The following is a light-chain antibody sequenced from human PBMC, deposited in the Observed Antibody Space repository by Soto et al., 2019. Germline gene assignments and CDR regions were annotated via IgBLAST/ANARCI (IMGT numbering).Light chain of an antibody. J-gene: IGKJ1*01. CDR3: QQYDVSPQT. V-gene: IGKV3-20*01. Sequence: EIVLTQSPGTLSLSPGEGATLSCRASRGLSDTNLAWYQQKPGQAPSLLLYDSSRRAPGVPHRFSGSGSGTDFTLTISSVEPDDFAVYYCQQYDVSPQTFGRGSRVE. CDR1: RGLSDTN. CDR2: DSS.